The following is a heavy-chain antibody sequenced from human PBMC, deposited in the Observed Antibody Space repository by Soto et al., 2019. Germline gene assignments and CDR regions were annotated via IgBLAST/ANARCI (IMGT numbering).Heavy chain of an antibody. J-gene: IGHJ4*02. V-gene: IGHV3-15*01. CDR3: TTDQVGVWTFTSIAVAQP. CDR1: GFTFSNAW. Sequence: PGGSLRLSCAASGFTFSNAWMSWFRQAPGKGLEWVGRIKSKTDGGTTDYAAPVKGRFTISRDDSKNTLYLQMNSLKTEDTAVYYCTTDQVGVWTFTSIAVAQPWGPGTRVTVAS. CDR2: IKSKTDGGTT. D-gene: IGHD6-19*01.